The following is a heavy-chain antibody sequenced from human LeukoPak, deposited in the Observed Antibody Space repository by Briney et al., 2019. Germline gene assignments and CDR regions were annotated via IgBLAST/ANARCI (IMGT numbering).Heavy chain of an antibody. V-gene: IGHV3-66*02. CDR3: AKGDTAMVYCYFDY. Sequence: GGSLRLSCAASGFTVSSNYMSWVRQAPGKGLEWVSVIYSGGSTYYADSVKGRFTISRDNSKNTLYLQMNSLRAEDTAVYYCAKGDTAMVYCYFDYWGQGTLVTVSS. CDR1: GFTVSSNY. J-gene: IGHJ4*02. D-gene: IGHD5-18*01. CDR2: IYSGGST.